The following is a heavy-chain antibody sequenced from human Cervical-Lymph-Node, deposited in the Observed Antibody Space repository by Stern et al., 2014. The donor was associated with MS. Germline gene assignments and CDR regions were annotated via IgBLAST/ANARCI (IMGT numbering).Heavy chain of an antibody. CDR3: ARPGDDTAKYGLDV. D-gene: IGHD5-18*01. Sequence: VQLGESGAEVKKPGESLKISCKGSGYSFATYWTGRVRQMPGKGLESMGIIHPRDSDTRYSPSFQGQVTISADKSISTACLHWSSLKASDTAMYYCARPGDDTAKYGLDVWGQGTTVTVSS. CDR2: IHPRDSDT. V-gene: IGHV5-51*01. J-gene: IGHJ6*02. CDR1: GYSFATYW.